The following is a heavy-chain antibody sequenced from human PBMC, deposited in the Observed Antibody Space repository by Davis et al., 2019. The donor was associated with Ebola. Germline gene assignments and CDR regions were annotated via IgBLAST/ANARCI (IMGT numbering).Heavy chain of an antibody. J-gene: IGHJ6*02. CDR1: GGSISSSSYY. D-gene: IGHD7-27*01. CDR3: ARARSGYYYYGMDV. Sequence: GSLRLSCTVPGGSISSSSYYWGWIRQPPGKGLEWIGSIYYSGSTYYNPSLKSRVIISADTSKNQLSLKLSSVTAADTAAYYCARARSGYYYYGMDVWGQGTTVTVSS. V-gene: IGHV4-39*01. CDR2: IYYSGST.